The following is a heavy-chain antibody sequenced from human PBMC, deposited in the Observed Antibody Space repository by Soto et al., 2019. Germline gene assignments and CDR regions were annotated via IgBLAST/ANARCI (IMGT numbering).Heavy chain of an antibody. CDR2: IIPIFGTA. D-gene: IGHD3-10*01. CDR3: ARVVVYYYGSGTFNWFDP. CDR1: GGTFSSYA. Sequence: QVQLVQSGAEVKKPGSSVKVSCKASGGTFSSYAISWVRQAPGQGLEWMGGIIPIFGTANYAQKFQGRVTITADESTSTAYMELSSLRSEDTAVYYCARVVVYYYGSGTFNWFDPWGQGTLVTVSS. V-gene: IGHV1-69*01. J-gene: IGHJ5*02.